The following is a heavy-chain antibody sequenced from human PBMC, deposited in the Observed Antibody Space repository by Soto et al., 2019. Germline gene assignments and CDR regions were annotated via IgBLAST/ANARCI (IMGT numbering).Heavy chain of an antibody. CDR2: IKSKTDGGTT. CDR1: GFTFSNAW. CDR3: TPDLTIFGAEGNWFDP. V-gene: IGHV3-15*01. Sequence: EVQLVESGGGLVKPGGSLRLSCAASGFTFSNAWMSWVRQAPGKGLEWVGRIKSKTDGGTTDYAAPGKGRFTISRDDSKNTLYLQMNSLKSEDTAVYYCTPDLTIFGAEGNWFDPWGQGTLVTVSS. J-gene: IGHJ5*02. D-gene: IGHD3-3*01.